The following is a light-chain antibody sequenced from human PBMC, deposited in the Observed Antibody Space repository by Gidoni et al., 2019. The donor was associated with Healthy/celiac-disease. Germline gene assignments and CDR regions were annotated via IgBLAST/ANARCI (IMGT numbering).Light chain of an antibody. V-gene: IGKV4-1*01. J-gene: IGKJ5*01. CDR1: QCVLYSSNNKNY. Sequence: DIVMTQSPDSLAVSLGARATINSKSSQCVLYSSNNKNYLAWYQQKPRQPPKLLIYWASTRESGDPDRGSGSGSGTDFTLTISSLQAEDVAVYYCQQYYSTITVGQGTRLEIK. CDR2: WAS. CDR3: QQYYSTIT.